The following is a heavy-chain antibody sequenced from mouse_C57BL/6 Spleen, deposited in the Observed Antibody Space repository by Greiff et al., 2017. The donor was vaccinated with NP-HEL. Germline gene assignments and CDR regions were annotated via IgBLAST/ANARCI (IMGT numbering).Heavy chain of an antibody. J-gene: IGHJ4*01. CDR3: AGTAQATAYAMDY. V-gene: IGHV1-82*01. CDR1: GYAFSSSW. D-gene: IGHD3-2*02. Sequence: VQLQESGPELVKPGASVKISCKASGYAFSSSWMNWVKQRPGKGLEWIGRIYPGDGDTNYNGKFKGKATLTADKSSSTAYMQLSSLTSEDSAVYFCAGTAQATAYAMDYWGQGTSVTVSS. CDR2: IYPGDGDT.